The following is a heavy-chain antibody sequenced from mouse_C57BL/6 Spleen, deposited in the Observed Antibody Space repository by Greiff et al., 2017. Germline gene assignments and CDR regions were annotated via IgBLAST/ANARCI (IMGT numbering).Heavy chain of an antibody. V-gene: IGHV1-81*01. Sequence: QVQLQQSGAELARPGASVKLSCKASGYTFTSYGISWVKQRTGQGLEWIGEIYPRSGNTYYNEKFKGKATLTADKSSSTAYMELRSLTSEDSAVYFCARGIYYGSSDYAMDYWGQGTSVTVSS. CDR3: ARGIYYGSSDYAMDY. D-gene: IGHD1-1*01. CDR1: GYTFTSYG. J-gene: IGHJ4*01. CDR2: IYPRSGNT.